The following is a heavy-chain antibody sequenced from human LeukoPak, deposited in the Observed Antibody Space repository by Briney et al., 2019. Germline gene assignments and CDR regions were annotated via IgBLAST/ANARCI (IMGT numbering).Heavy chain of an antibody. J-gene: IGHJ6*03. CDR2: IYYSGST. D-gene: IGHD3-22*01. Sequence: PSETLSLTCAVSGGSISGYYWSWIRQSPDKGLEWIGYIYYSGSTNYNPSLQSRVTISVDTSKNQFSLKLSSVTAADTAVYYCARVAIPHDISPYYDGYMDVWGKGTTVTVSS. CDR3: ARVAIPHDISPYYDGYMDV. V-gene: IGHV4-59*01. CDR1: GGSISGYY.